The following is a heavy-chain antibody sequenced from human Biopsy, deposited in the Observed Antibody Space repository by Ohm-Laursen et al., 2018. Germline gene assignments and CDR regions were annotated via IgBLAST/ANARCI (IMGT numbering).Heavy chain of an antibody. CDR3: AKVHDSGCYCYSMDV. Sequence: SLRLSCAASGFSFSDYGMHWVRQAPGRGLEWVAVICYDGTNKYYAESVEGRFTISRDNSKNMVYLQMGSLTVEDTAVYYCAKVHDSGCYCYSMDVWGQGTTVTVSS. J-gene: IGHJ6*02. CDR2: ICYDGTNK. CDR1: GFSFSDYG. V-gene: IGHV3-33*06. D-gene: IGHD2-21*02.